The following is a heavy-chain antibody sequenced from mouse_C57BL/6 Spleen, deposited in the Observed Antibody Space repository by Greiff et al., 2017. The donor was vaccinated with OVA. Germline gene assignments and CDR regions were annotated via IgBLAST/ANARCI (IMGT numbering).Heavy chain of an antibody. Sequence: EVKLQESGPGLVKPSQSLSLSCSVTGYSITSCYYWNWIRQPPGNNLEWMGYISYDGSNNYNPSLKNRITITRDTSKNQFFLKLNSVAAEDTATYYCAREEVTNYFDYWGQGTTLTVSS. CDR1: GYSITSCYY. CDR2: ISYDGSN. CDR3: AREEVTNYFDY. V-gene: IGHV3-6*01. D-gene: IGHD2-2*01. J-gene: IGHJ2*01.